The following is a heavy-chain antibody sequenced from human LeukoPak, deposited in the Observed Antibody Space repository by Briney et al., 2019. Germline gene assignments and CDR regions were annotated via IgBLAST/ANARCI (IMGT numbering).Heavy chain of an antibody. Sequence: SGGSLRLSCAASGFTFSSYEMNWVRQAPGKGLEWVSYISSSGSTIYYADSVKGRFTISRDNAKNSLYLQMNSLRAEDTAVYYCAKSPYGLGTYAIAGDYWGQGTLVTVSS. V-gene: IGHV3-48*03. CDR3: AKSPYGLGTYAIAGDY. J-gene: IGHJ4*02. D-gene: IGHD3-10*01. CDR2: ISSSGSTI. CDR1: GFTFSSYE.